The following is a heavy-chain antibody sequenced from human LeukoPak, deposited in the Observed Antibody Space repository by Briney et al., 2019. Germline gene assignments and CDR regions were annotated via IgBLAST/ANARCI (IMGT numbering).Heavy chain of an antibody. CDR2: IGGSDGKT. CDR1: GFTFRSYA. V-gene: IGHV3-23*01. CDR3: VRGRNPDRITIIRPKEYYYMDV. Sequence: HPGGSLRLSCAASGFTFRSYAMSWVRQAPGNGLEWVSAIGGSDGKTYYADSVKGRFTISRDNAKSSLYLQMNSLRAEDTAVYYCVRGRNPDRITIIRPKEYYYMDVWGRGTTVTVSS. D-gene: IGHD3-10*01. J-gene: IGHJ6*03.